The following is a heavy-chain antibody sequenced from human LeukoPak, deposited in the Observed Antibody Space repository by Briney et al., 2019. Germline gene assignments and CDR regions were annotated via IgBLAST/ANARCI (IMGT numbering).Heavy chain of an antibody. J-gene: IGHJ3*01. CDR2: MKQDGREK. CDR1: GFSFSDYW. V-gene: IGHV3-7*01. CDR3: TRDAGQFVDHDVFDF. Sequence: GGSLRLSCAASGFSFSDYWMTWVRQAPGKGLEWVANMKQDGREKWYVDSVKGRFTISRDNAKNSVFLQMDSLRAEDEAVYYCTRDAGQFVDHDVFDFWGQGTMVTVSS. D-gene: IGHD3-10*01.